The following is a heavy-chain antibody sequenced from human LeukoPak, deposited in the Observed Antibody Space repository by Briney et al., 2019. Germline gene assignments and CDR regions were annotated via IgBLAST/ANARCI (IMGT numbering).Heavy chain of an antibody. V-gene: IGHV3-30*03. Sequence: PGGSLRLSCAASGFTFSSYAMSWVRQAPGKGLEWVAVISNDGKDKHHADSVKGRFTISRDNSKNTLYLQMNSLRAEDTAVYYCARVSYDYVWGSDRLVNGMDVWGQGTTVTVSS. J-gene: IGHJ6*02. CDR2: ISNDGKDK. CDR1: GFTFSSYA. D-gene: IGHD3-16*02. CDR3: ARVSYDYVWGSDRLVNGMDV.